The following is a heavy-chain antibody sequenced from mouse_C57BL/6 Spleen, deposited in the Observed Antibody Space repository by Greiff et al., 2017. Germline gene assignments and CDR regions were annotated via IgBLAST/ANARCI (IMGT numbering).Heavy chain of an antibody. D-gene: IGHD2-5*01. V-gene: IGHV1-55*01. CDR1: GYTFTSYW. J-gene: IGHJ4*01. CDR2: IYPGSGST. CDR3: ARRTYYSNYEAMDY. Sequence: QVQLQQPGAELVKPGASVQMSCKASGYTFTSYWITWVKQRPGQGLEWIGDIYPGSGSTNYNEKFKSQATLTVDTSSSTAYMQLSSLTSEDSAVYYCARRTYYSNYEAMDYWGQGTSVTVSS.